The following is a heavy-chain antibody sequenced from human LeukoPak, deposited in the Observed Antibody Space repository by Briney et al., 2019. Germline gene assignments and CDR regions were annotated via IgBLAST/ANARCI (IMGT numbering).Heavy chain of an antibody. CDR1: GFTFSSYE. Sequence: QPGGSLRLSCAASGFTFSSYEIHWVRQAPGKGLEWASKIGGIGSIMYADSVKGRFTVSTDSAKSSVYLQMNSLRAEDTAVYYCARRLPYYGMDVWGQGTTVTVSS. V-gene: IGHV3-48*03. J-gene: IGHJ6*02. CDR3: ARRLPYYGMDV. CDR2: IGGIGSI.